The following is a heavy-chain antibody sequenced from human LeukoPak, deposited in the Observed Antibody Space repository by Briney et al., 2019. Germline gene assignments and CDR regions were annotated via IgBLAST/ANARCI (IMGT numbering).Heavy chain of an antibody. V-gene: IGHV1-18*01. Sequence: GASVKVSCKASGYTFTSYGISWVRQAPGQGPEWMGWISAYSIYNGNTNYAQKFQGRVTMTTDTSTSTAYMELRSLRSDDTAVYYCTRDVQLGATVVTAGGYWGQGTLVTVSS. J-gene: IGHJ4*02. CDR3: TRDVQLGATVVTAGGY. D-gene: IGHD2-21*02. CDR2: ISAYSIYNGNT. CDR1: GYTFTSYG.